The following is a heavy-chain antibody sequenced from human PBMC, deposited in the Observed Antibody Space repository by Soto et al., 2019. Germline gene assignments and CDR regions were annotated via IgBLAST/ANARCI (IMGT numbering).Heavy chain of an antibody. D-gene: IGHD2-15*01. CDR3: GQKGGRGAGMDV. CDR1: GFSVSTSGVG. J-gene: IGHJ6*02. Sequence: QITLKESGPTLVKPTQTLTLTCTFSGFSVSTSGVGVAWIRQPPGKALEWLALIYWDDDKRYSPFLQSRVTITKDGAKSRVGRRMTDMDRVDRATYWCGQKGGRGAGMDVWGQGTTVTVSS. CDR2: IYWDDDK. V-gene: IGHV2-5*02.